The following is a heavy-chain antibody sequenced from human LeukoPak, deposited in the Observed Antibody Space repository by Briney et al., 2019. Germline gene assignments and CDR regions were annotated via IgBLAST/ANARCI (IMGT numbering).Heavy chain of an antibody. D-gene: IGHD3-3*01. V-gene: IGHV3-23*01. Sequence: GGSLRLSCAASGFTFSSYAMSWVRQAPGKGLEWVSGINFSSDDSGDNTYYADSVRGRFSISRDNSQNTVFLQMNSLRVEDTAAYYCVATFTVFGVISTIEWGQGTLVTVSS. CDR1: GFTFSSYA. J-gene: IGHJ4*02. CDR3: VATFTVFGVISTIE. CDR2: INFSSDDSGDNT.